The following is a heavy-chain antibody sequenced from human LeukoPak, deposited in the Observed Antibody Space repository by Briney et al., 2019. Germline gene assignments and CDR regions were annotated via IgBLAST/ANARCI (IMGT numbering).Heavy chain of an antibody. V-gene: IGHV3-11*01. Sequence: PGGSLRLSCAASGFTFSDYYMSWIRQAPGKGLEWVSYISSSGSTIYYADSVKGRSTISRDNAKNSLYLQMNSLRAEDTAVYYCARDQGLWFGESSTGSFDYWGQGTLVTVSS. CDR3: ARDQGLWFGESSTGSFDY. CDR1: GFTFSDYY. D-gene: IGHD3-10*01. J-gene: IGHJ4*02. CDR2: ISSSGSTI.